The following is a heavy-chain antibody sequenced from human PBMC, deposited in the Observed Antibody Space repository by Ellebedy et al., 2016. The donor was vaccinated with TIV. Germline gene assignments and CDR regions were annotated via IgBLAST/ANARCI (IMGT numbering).Heavy chain of an antibody. Sequence: GGSLRLXXAASGFTFSSYAMSWVRQAPGKGLEWVSAISGSGGSTYYADSVKGRFTISRDNSKNTLYLQMNSLRAEDTAVYYCATLRGYDILTGYLPRYFDLWGRGALVTVSS. CDR3: ATLRGYDILTGYLPRYFDL. CDR2: ISGSGGST. V-gene: IGHV3-23*01. D-gene: IGHD3-9*01. J-gene: IGHJ2*01. CDR1: GFTFSSYA.